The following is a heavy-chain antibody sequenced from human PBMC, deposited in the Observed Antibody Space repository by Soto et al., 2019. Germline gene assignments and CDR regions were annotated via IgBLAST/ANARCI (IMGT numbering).Heavy chain of an antibody. J-gene: IGHJ6*02. D-gene: IGHD6-19*01. CDR3: ATATQWLVSDGDYYYYGMDV. V-gene: IGHV1-24*01. CDR1: GYTLTELS. Sequence: ASVKVSCKVSGYTLTELSMHWVRQAPGKGLEWMGGFDPEDGETIYAQKFQGRVTMTEDTSTDTAYMELSSLRSEDTAVYYCATATQWLVSDGDYYYYGMDVWGQGTTVTVSS. CDR2: FDPEDGET.